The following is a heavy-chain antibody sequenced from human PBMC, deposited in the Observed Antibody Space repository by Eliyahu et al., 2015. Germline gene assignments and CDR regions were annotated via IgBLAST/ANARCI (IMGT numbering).Heavy chain of an antibody. CDR2: IIPIFGTA. V-gene: IGHV1-69*01. CDR1: GGXFSSYA. Sequence: QVQLVQSGAEVKKPGSSVKVSCKASGGXFSSYAISWGRQAPGQGLEWMGGIIPIFGTANYAQKFQGRVTITADESTSTAYMELSSLRSEDTAVYYCARDPGGATRYYYGSGSSGFDYWGQGTLVTVSS. CDR3: ARDPGGATRYYYGSGSSGFDY. J-gene: IGHJ4*02. D-gene: IGHD3-10*01.